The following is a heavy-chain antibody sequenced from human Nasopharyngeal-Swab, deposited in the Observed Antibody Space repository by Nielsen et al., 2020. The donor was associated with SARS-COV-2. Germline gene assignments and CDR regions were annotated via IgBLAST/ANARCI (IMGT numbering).Heavy chain of an antibody. J-gene: IGHJ4*01. CDR3: ARPQGFYDSGTYYFHFDY. CDR1: GYRFTSYW. CDR2: IYPADSDT. Sequence: GESLKISCKASGYRFTSYWIGWVRQMPGKGLEWMGIIYPADSDTKYSPSFQGQVTISADKSISTAYLQWSSLKASDTAIYYCARPQGFYDSGTYYFHFDYWGHGTLVTVSS. V-gene: IGHV5-51*01. D-gene: IGHD3-22*01.